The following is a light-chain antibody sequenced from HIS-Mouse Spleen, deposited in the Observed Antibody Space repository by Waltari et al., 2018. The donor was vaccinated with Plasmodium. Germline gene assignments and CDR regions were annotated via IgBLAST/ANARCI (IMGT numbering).Light chain of an antibody. Sequence: DIQMTQSPSSLSASVGDSVPITCRASQGISNYLAWYQQKPGKVPKLLFYAKSTLQSVVPFRFSGSGSGTDVTLTSISLQPDDVATYYCQKYNSAPHTFGQGTKLEIK. CDR2: AKS. CDR1: QGISNY. CDR3: QKYNSAPHT. J-gene: IGKJ2*01. V-gene: IGKV1-27*01.